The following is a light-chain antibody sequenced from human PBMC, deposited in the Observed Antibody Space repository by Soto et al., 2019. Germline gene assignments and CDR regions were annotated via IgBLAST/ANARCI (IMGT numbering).Light chain of an antibody. J-gene: IGLJ2*01. CDR1: SSDVGGYNF. CDR2: EVS. V-gene: IGLV2-14*01. CDR3: SSYTNSSTLVG. Sequence: QSVLTQPASVSGSPGQSITISCTGTSSDVGGYNFVSWYQHHPGKAPKLIIYEVSNRPSGVSNRFSASKSSNTASLTISGLQAEDEADYYCSSYTNSSTLVGFGGGTKLTVL.